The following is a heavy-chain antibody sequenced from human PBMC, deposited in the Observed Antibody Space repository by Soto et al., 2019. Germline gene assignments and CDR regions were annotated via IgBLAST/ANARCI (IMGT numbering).Heavy chain of an antibody. Sequence: HPGGSLRLSCAASGFTFSSYAMHWVRQAPGKGLEWVAVISYDGSNKYYADSVKGRFTISRDNSKNTLYLQMNSLRAEDTAVYYCARVPITLVRGVILFYYYGMDVWGQGTTVTVSS. CDR1: GFTFSSYA. CDR2: ISYDGSNK. V-gene: IGHV3-30-3*01. D-gene: IGHD3-10*01. CDR3: ARVPITLVRGVILFYYYGMDV. J-gene: IGHJ6*02.